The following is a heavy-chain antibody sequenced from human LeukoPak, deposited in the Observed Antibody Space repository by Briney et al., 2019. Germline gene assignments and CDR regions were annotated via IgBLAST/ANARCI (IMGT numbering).Heavy chain of an antibody. D-gene: IGHD6-19*01. CDR2: ISGSDSST. Sequence: GGSLRLSCAASGFTFSSYAMIWVRQAPGKGLEWVSAISGSDSSTHYADSVKGRFTISRDNSKNTLYLQMNSLRAEDTAVYYCARSVAGHEGPFDYWGQGTLVTVSS. CDR3: ARSVAGHEGPFDY. J-gene: IGHJ4*02. V-gene: IGHV3-23*01. CDR1: GFTFSSYA.